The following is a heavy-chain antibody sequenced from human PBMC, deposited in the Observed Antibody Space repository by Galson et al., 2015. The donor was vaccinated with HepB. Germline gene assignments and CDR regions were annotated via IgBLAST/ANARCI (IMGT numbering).Heavy chain of an antibody. J-gene: IGHJ4*02. CDR3: ARARGAVADLGYYFDY. CDR1: GFTFSSYA. CDR2: ISYDGSNK. D-gene: IGHD6-19*01. V-gene: IGHV3-30-3*01. Sequence: SLRLSCAASGFTFSSYAMHWVRQAPGQGLEWVAVISYDGSNKYYADSVKGRFTMSRDNSKNTLYLQMNSLRAEDTALYYCARARGAVADLGYYFDYWGQGTLVTVSS.